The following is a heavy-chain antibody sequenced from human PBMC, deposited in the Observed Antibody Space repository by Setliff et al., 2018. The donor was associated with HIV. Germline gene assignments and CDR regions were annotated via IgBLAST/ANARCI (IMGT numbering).Heavy chain of an antibody. D-gene: IGHD3-3*01. CDR2: INTDTGTP. Sequence: ASVKVSCKASGGTFSRDAISWVRQAPEQGLEWMGWINTDTGTPTYAQGFTGRFVFSLDTSVSTAYLQISSLKAADTAMYYCVGLLSPDYDLDYWGQGTLVTVLL. V-gene: IGHV7-4-1*02. J-gene: IGHJ4*02. CDR1: GGTFSRDA. CDR3: VGLLSPDYDLDY.